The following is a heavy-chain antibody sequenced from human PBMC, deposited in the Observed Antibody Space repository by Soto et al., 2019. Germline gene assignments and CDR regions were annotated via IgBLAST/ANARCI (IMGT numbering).Heavy chain of an antibody. D-gene: IGHD3-16*02. Sequence: QVQLQESGPGLVKPSQTLSLTCTVSGGSISSGGYYWSWIRQHPGKGLEWIGYIYYSGSTYYNPSHKSRVTISVDTSKNQFSLKLSSVTAADTAVYYCASWWKGPYVWGSYRSQAEYFQHWGQGTLVTVSS. J-gene: IGHJ1*01. CDR2: IYYSGST. CDR1: GGSISSGGYY. V-gene: IGHV4-31*03. CDR3: ASWWKGPYVWGSYRSQAEYFQH.